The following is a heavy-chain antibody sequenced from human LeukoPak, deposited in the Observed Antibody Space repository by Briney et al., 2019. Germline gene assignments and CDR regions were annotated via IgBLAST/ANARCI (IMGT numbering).Heavy chain of an antibody. CDR2: IFYSGST. J-gene: IGHJ3*02. V-gene: IGHV4-59*08. Sequence: SETLSLTCTVSRGSISSFYWSWIRQAPGKGLEWIGYIFYSGSTTYNPSLRSRVTISVDTSKNQFSLKLSSVTAADTAVYYCARHRMDYLRLRDHAFDIWGPGTMVTVSS. CDR1: RGSISSFY. CDR3: ARHRMDYLRLRDHAFDI. D-gene: IGHD2/OR15-2a*01.